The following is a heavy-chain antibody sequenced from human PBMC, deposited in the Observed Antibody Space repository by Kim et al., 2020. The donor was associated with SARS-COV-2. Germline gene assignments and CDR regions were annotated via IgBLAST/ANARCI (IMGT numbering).Heavy chain of an antibody. V-gene: IGHV3-21*01. J-gene: IGHJ4*02. CDR3: ASRDSSGYYRFDY. CDR2: ISSSSSYI. Sequence: GGSLRLSCAASGFTFSSYSMNWVRQAPGKGLEWVSSISSSSSYIYYADSVKGRFTISRDNAKNSLYLQMNSLRAEDTAVYYCASRDSSGYYRFDYWGQGTLVTVSS. D-gene: IGHD3-22*01. CDR1: GFTFSSYS.